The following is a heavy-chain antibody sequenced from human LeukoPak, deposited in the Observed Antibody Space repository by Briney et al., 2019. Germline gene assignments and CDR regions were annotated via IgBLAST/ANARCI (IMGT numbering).Heavy chain of an antibody. CDR2: ISSSSSTV. CDR1: GFTFSSYS. CDR3: ARDRDSSGYYES. D-gene: IGHD3-22*01. Sequence: PGGSLRLSCAASGFTFSSYSMNWVRQAPGKGLEWVSYISSSSSTVYYADSVKGRFTISRDNAKNSLYLQMNSLRAEDTAVYYCARDRDSSGYYESWGQGTLVTVSS. J-gene: IGHJ5*02. V-gene: IGHV3-48*01.